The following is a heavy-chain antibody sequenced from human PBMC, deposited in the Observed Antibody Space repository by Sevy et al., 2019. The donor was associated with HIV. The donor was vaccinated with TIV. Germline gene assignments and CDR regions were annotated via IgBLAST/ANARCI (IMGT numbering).Heavy chain of an antibody. D-gene: IGHD6-13*01. V-gene: IGHV3-73*01. CDR2: IRSKANSYAT. J-gene: IGHJ6*02. Sequence: GESLKISCAASGFTFSGSAMHWVRQASGKGLEWVGRIRSKANSYATAYAASVKGRFTISRDDSKNTAYLQMNSLKTEDTAVYYCTRPLVAAAGTYYYYGMDVWGQGTTVTVSS. CDR3: TRPLVAAAGTYYYYGMDV. CDR1: GFTFSGSA.